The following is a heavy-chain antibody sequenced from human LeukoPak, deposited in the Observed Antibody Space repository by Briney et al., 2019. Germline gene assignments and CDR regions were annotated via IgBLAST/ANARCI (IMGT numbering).Heavy chain of an antibody. CDR2: INPSGGST. Sequence: ASVKVSCKASGYTFTSYYMHWVRQAPGQGLEWMGIINPSGGSTSYAQKLQGRVTMTTDTSTSTAYMELRSLRSDDTAVYYCARVRGYDILTGYYSIFDYWGQGTLVTVSS. D-gene: IGHD3-9*01. CDR1: GYTFTSYY. CDR3: ARVRGYDILTGYYSIFDY. J-gene: IGHJ4*02. V-gene: IGHV1-46*01.